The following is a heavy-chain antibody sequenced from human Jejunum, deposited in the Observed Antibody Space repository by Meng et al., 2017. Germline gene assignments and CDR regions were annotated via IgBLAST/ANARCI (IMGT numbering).Heavy chain of an antibody. J-gene: IGHJ4*02. D-gene: IGHD3-10*01. Sequence: LQPLESGVGLVKASENPSPTRTVSGGSTSSSDYYWGWIRQPPGKGLDWTGTISYSGSTYYNPSLTSRVTISIDTSKNQFSLKLSSVTAADTAVYYCARHLSGSGTWVFDSWGQGILVTVSS. V-gene: IGHV4-39*01. CDR2: ISYSGST. CDR1: GGSTSSSDYY. CDR3: ARHLSGSGTWVFDS.